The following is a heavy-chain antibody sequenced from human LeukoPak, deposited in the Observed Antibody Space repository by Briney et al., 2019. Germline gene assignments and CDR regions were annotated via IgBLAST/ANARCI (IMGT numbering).Heavy chain of an antibody. Sequence: SETLSLTCTVSGGSISSGSYYWSWIRQPAGKGLEWIGRIYTSGSTNYNPSLKSRVTISVDTSKNQFSLKLSSVTAADTAVYYCARLNYYDSSGPRVYFDYWGQGTLVTVSS. V-gene: IGHV4-61*02. CDR1: GGSISSGSYY. D-gene: IGHD3-22*01. CDR3: ARLNYYDSSGPRVYFDY. J-gene: IGHJ4*02. CDR2: IYTSGST.